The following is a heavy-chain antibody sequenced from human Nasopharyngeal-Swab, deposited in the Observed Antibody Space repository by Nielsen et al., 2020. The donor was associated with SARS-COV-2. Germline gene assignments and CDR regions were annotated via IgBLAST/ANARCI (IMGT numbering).Heavy chain of an antibody. CDR2: IVPALGLP. J-gene: IGHJ4*02. CDR1: GGSFTNSA. Sequence: SLKVSCKTSGGSFTNSAINWVRQAPGQGLEWMGGIVPALGLPNYAQNFRGRVTISADRSTTTSYLELSSLRSEDTAIYYCAREGEYGSHDAPDYWGQGTLVTVSS. D-gene: IGHD3-10*01. V-gene: IGHV1-69*10. CDR3: AREGEYGSHDAPDY.